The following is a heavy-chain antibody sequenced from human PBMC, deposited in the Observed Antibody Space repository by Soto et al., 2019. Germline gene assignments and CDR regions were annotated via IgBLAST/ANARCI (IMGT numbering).Heavy chain of an antibody. Sequence: SETLSLTCTVSGGSISSYYWSWIRQPPGKGLEWIGYIYYSGNSNYNPSLKSRVTISVDTSKNQFSLKLSSVTAADTAMYYCATDLEDGYNLGWFAPWGQGTLVTVSS. CDR3: ATDLEDGYNLGWFAP. J-gene: IGHJ5*02. V-gene: IGHV4-59*01. CDR2: IYYSGNS. D-gene: IGHD5-12*01. CDR1: GGSISSYY.